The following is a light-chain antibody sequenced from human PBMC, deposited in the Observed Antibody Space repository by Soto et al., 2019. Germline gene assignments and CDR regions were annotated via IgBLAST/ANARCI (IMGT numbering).Light chain of an antibody. CDR2: GAS. J-gene: IGKJ2*01. CDR1: QNISAN. CDR3: QQYNSWPST. Sequence: IVMTQSPATLSVSPGERATLSCRASQNISANLAWYQQKPGQAPRFLIFGASTRATGIPPRFRGTGSGTEFTLTISSLQSEDFAVYYCQQYNSWPSTFGQGTKLEIK. V-gene: IGKV3-15*01.